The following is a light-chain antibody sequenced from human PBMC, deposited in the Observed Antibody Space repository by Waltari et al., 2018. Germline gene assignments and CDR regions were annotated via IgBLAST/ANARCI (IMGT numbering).Light chain of an antibody. CDR2: AAS. CDR3: LQDYNYPYT. CDR1: QGIRND. J-gene: IGKJ2*01. V-gene: IGKV1-6*01. Sequence: AIQMTQSPSSLSASVGDRVTITCRASQGIRNDLGWYQQKPGKAPNLLIYAASSLQSGVPSRFSGSGSGTDFALTISSLQPEDFATYYCLQDYNYPYTFGQGTKLEIK.